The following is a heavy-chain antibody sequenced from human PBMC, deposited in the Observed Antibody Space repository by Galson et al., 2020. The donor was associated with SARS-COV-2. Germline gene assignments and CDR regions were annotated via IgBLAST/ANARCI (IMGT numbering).Heavy chain of an antibody. CDR3: ARDFQYSIDY. CDR2: TYYRSKWYN. Sequence: SQTLSLTCAISGDSVSSDSAAWNWIRQSPSRGLEWLGRTYYRSKWYNDYVQSVESRITIKPDTFRNQFSLHLDSVTPEDTAIYYCARDFQYSIDYWSHGALVTVSP. CDR1: GDSVSSDSAA. V-gene: IGHV6-1*01. J-gene: IGHJ4*01. D-gene: IGHD6-13*01.